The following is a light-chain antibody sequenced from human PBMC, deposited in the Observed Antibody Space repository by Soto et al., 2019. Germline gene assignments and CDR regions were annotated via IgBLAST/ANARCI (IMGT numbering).Light chain of an antibody. CDR2: AAS. J-gene: IGKJ1*01. Sequence: ATQMTQSPSSLSASVGDRVTITCRASNDIRSDLVWYKKKSGKAPKLLIYAASSLQSGVPSRFSGSGSGSYFTLTISSLQPEDFATYYCLQDYTYPRTFGQGTSVEI. CDR1: NDIRSD. V-gene: IGKV1-6*01. CDR3: LQDYTYPRT.